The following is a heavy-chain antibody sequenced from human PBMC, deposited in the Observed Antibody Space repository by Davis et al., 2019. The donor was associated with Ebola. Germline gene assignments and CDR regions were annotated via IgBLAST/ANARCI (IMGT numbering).Heavy chain of an antibody. CDR2: ITDNGDNT. V-gene: IGHV3-64*04. Sequence: GESLKISCSASGFTFSTYAMHWVRQAPGRGLEYVSAITDNGDNTDYADSVKGRFTISRDNSKNTLYLQMNSLRAEDTAVYYCARRQLERRTGAFDIWGQGTMVTVSS. D-gene: IGHD1-1*01. CDR1: GFTFSTYA. J-gene: IGHJ3*02. CDR3: ARRQLERRTGAFDI.